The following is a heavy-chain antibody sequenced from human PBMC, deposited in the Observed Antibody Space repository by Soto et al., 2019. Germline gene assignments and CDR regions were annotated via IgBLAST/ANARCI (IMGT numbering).Heavy chain of an antibody. CDR2: IYSGGST. V-gene: IGHV3-53*01. J-gene: IGHJ4*02. D-gene: IGHD3-22*01. Sequence: GGSLRLSCAASGFTVSSNYMSWVRQAPGKGLEWVSVIYSGGSTYYADSVKGRFTISSDNSKNTLYPQMNSLRAEDTAVYYCARRSSGYPYYFDYWGQGTLVTVSS. CDR1: GFTVSSNY. CDR3: ARRSSGYPYYFDY.